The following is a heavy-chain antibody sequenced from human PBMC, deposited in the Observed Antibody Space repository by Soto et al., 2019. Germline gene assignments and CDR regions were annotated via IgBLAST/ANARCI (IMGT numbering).Heavy chain of an antibody. J-gene: IGHJ6*02. CDR1: GYTFTGSY. Sequence: ASVKVSCKASGYTFTGSYVLWVRQAPGQGPECMGWINSYTGGTNYAQKFQGRVTMTRDTSISRAYMELSKLISDDTPVDYCATQFHHCGGDCYRGPYFGMDVWGQETTVTVS. D-gene: IGHD2-21*02. CDR3: ATQFHHCGGDCYRGPYFGMDV. CDR2: INSYTGGT. V-gene: IGHV1-2*02.